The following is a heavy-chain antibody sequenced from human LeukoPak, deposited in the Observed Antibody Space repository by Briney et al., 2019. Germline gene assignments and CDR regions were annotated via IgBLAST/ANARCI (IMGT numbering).Heavy chain of an antibody. V-gene: IGHV3-9*01. D-gene: IGHD6-19*01. Sequence: PGGSLRLSCAASGFTFDDYAMHWVRQAPGKGLEWVSGISWNSGSIGYADSVKGRFTISRDNAKNSLYLQMNSLRAEDTALYYCAKGGKIAVAAPFDYWGQGTLVTVSS. CDR2: ISWNSGSI. J-gene: IGHJ4*02. CDR3: AKGGKIAVAAPFDY. CDR1: GFTFDDYA.